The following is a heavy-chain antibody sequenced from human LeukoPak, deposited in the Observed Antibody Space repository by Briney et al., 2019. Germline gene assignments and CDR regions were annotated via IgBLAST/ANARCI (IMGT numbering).Heavy chain of an antibody. CDR2: MNPNSGNT. CDR3: ARDKVDTAMVNVPTHFDY. J-gene: IGHJ4*02. Sequence: GASVKVSCKASGYTFTSYDINWVRQATGQGLEWMGWMNPNSGNTGYAQKFQGRVTMTRNTSISTAYMELSSLRSEDTAVYYCARDKVDTAMVNVPTHFDYWGQGTLVTVSS. D-gene: IGHD5-18*01. CDR1: GYTFTSYD. V-gene: IGHV1-8*01.